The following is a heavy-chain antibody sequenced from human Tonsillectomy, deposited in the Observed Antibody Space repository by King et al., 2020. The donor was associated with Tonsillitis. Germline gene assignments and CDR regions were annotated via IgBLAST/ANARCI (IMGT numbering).Heavy chain of an antibody. CDR1: GFTFIKHG. CDR2: ITYDGSDK. J-gene: IGHJ4*02. Sequence: VQLVESGGGVVQPGRSLRLSCAASGFTFIKHGMHWVRQVPGRGLEWLGLITYDGSDKYYADSVKGRFAISRDNSRNTLYLQMNSLRAEDTAVYYCARVGEGASLIRGASLDYWGQGTLVTVSS. CDR3: ARVGEGASLIRGASLDY. D-gene: IGHD3-10*01. V-gene: IGHV3-33*05.